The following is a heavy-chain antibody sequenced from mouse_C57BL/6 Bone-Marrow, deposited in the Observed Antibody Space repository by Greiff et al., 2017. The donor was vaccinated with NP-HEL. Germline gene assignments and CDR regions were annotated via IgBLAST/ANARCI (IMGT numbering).Heavy chain of an antibody. J-gene: IGHJ3*01. CDR1: GYTFTDYE. CDR2: IDPETGGT. V-gene: IGHV1-15*01. CDR3: TRAGSSSAWFAY. Sequence: VQRVESGAELVRPGASVTLSCKASGYTFTDYEMHWVKQTPVHGLEWIGAIDPETGGTAYHQKFKGKAILTADKSSSTAYMELRSLTSEDSAVYYCTRAGSSSAWFAYWGQGTLVTVSA. D-gene: IGHD1-1*01.